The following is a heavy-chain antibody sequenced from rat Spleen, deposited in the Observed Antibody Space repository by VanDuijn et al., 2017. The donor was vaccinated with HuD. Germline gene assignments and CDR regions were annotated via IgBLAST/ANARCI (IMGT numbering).Heavy chain of an antibody. CDR2: ISYDGSST. Sequence: EVQLVESDGGLVQPGRSLKLSCAASGFTFSDYYMAWVRQAPTKGLEWVATISYDGSSTYYRDSVKGRFTISRDNAKSTLYLQMDSLRSEDTATYYCARGFPSLDAGGEGASVTVSA. J-gene: IGHJ4*01. D-gene: IGHD1-6*01. V-gene: IGHV5-29*01. CDR3: ARGFPSLDA. CDR1: GFTFSDYY.